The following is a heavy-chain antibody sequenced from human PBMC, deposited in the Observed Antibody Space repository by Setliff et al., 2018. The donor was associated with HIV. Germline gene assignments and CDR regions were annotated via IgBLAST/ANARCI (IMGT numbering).Heavy chain of an antibody. Sequence: PSETLSLTCTVSGGSIRSSSYYWTWIRQPAGKGLEWIGRIYTTGSTNYNPSLKSRVTISVDTSKNQFSLKLSSVTAADTAVYYCARQDQYDDSGYYVGFYGMDVWGQGTTVTVSS. CDR2: IYTTGST. CDR1: GGSIRSSSYY. D-gene: IGHD3-22*01. J-gene: IGHJ6*02. V-gene: IGHV4-61*02. CDR3: ARQDQYDDSGYYVGFYGMDV.